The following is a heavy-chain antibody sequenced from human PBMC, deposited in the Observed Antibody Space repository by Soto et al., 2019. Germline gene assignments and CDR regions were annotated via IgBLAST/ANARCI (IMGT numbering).Heavy chain of an antibody. CDR3: AKPYSSTWWGRAYFHY. V-gene: IGHV3-23*01. CDR2: ITGRGGAT. CDR1: GFTFSSSD. Sequence: EVQLLESGEGLVQPGGSLRLSGAASGFTFSSSDMSWVRKAPGKGLEWVSYITGRGGATSYADSVKGRFTISRDKSQSMLYLQMDSLRADDTAVYYCAKPYSSTWWGRAYFHYWGQGTLVTVSS. D-gene: IGHD6-13*01. J-gene: IGHJ4*02.